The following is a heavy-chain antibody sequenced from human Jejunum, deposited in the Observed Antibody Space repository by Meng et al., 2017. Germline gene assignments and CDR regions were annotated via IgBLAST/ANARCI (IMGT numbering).Heavy chain of an antibody. J-gene: IGHJ4*02. D-gene: IGHD6-13*01. CDR1: GFSRTTSRVA. V-gene: IGHV2-5*01. CDR3: ARSRTSAPGHFDY. Sequence: QITLKESGPTLVKPTQTLTLTCTFSGFSRTTSRVAVGWFRQSPGKALEWLALVYWNDDTYYSPSLKTRLTVTKDASRNQVVLTMTNMDPVDTATYYCARSRTSAPGHFDYWGQGTLVTVSS. CDR2: VYWNDDT.